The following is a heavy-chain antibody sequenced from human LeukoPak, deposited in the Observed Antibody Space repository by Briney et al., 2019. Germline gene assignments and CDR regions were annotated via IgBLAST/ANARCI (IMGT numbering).Heavy chain of an antibody. Sequence: SETLSLTCTVSGASVSSYYWSWIRQPPGEELEWIGYIYFSGSTNYTPSLKSRVTISVDTSKNQFSLKLSSVTAADTAVYYCARGHLTPTLFDYWGQGTLVTVSS. CDR3: ARGHLTPTLFDY. CDR1: GASVSSYY. J-gene: IGHJ4*02. CDR2: IYFSGST. V-gene: IGHV4-59*02.